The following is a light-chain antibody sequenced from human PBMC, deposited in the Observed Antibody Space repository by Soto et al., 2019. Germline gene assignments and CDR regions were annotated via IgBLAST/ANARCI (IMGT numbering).Light chain of an antibody. V-gene: IGKV1-33*01. Sequence: DIQMPQSPSSLSASAGDRVTITCQASQDITTYLNWYQQKPGKAPKLLIYHASDVETGVPSRFSSSGSETDFTFTISSLQPDDVAKYYCQQYDNLPLTFGGATPVAI. CDR3: QQYDNLPLT. J-gene: IGKJ4*01. CDR2: HAS. CDR1: QDITTY.